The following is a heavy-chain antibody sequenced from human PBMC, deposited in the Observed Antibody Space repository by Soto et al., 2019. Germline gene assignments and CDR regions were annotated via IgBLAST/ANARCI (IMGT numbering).Heavy chain of an antibody. CDR2: ISSSSSTI. CDR1: GFTFSSYS. D-gene: IGHD4-17*01. Sequence: GGSLRLSCAASGFTFSSYSMNWVRQAPGKGLEWVSYISSSSSTIYYADSVKGRFTISRDNAKNSLYLQMNSLRAEDTAVYYCARENTVMELDYWGQGTLVTVSS. CDR3: ARENTVMELDY. J-gene: IGHJ4*02. V-gene: IGHV3-48*01.